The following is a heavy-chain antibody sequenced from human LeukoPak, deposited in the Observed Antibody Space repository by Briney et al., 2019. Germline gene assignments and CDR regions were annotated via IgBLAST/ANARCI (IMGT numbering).Heavy chain of an antibody. Sequence: ASVKVSCKASGNTFTSYYMHWERQAPGQGLEWMGLVNPSGGSTRYAQKFQGRVTMTRDTSTSIVYMELTSLRSEDTAVYYCARGWTTELSAMGYWGQGTLVTVSS. CDR1: GNTFTSYY. CDR3: ARGWTTELSAMGY. D-gene: IGHD4-11*01. V-gene: IGHV1-46*01. CDR2: VNPSGGST. J-gene: IGHJ4*02.